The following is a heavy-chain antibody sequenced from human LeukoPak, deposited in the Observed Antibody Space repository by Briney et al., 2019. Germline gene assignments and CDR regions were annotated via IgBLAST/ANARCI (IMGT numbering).Heavy chain of an antibody. CDR3: ASGHFSGTYSSPFGY. Sequence: PSQTLSLTCTLAGGSISSYYWTWIRQSPGKGLEWLGYIHYRGTTDYNPSLKSRVTMSVDTSKNQFSLKLNSVTAADTAVYFCASGHFSGTYSSPFGYWGQGTLVTVSS. J-gene: IGHJ4*02. V-gene: IGHV4-59*08. D-gene: IGHD1-26*01. CDR1: GGSISSYY. CDR2: IHYRGTT.